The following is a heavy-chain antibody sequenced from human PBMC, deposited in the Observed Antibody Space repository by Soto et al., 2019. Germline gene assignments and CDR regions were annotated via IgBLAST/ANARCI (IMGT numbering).Heavy chain of an antibody. CDR3: AICSAVTTSYFYCMD. D-gene: IGHD1-1*01. V-gene: IGHV5-51*01. CDR2: IYPIDSDT. Sequence: PGASLQISCKVFGYRFNSNGIASVLQRPGRGLEWMGIIYPIDSDTRYSPSFQGQVTISVDRSVHSAFLQWRSLKASDTATYYGAICSAVTTSYFYCMD. CDR1: GYRFNSNG. J-gene: IGHJ6*01.